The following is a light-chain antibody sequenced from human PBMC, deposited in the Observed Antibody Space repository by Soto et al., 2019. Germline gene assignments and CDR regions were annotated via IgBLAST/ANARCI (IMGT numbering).Light chain of an antibody. CDR3: QTYNSAPDT. Sequence: DIQMTQSPSSLSASVGDRVTITCRASLGIAKYLAGYQQKPGKVPKLLIYDASTLQSGVPSRFSGSGSGTDFTLTITSLQPQDVATYYCQTYNSAPDTFGPRTKVDF. CDR2: DAS. J-gene: IGKJ3*01. CDR1: LGIAKY. V-gene: IGKV1-27*01.